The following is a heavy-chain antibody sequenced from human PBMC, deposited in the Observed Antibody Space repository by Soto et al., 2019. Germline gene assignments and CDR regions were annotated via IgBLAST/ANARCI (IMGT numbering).Heavy chain of an antibody. J-gene: IGHJ3*02. CDR3: AKERIRSGWYWIGPFHN. V-gene: IGHV1-3*01. CDR2: INAGNGNT. CDR1: GYTFTTYA. D-gene: IGHD6-19*01. Sequence: ASVKVSCKASGYTFTTYAMHWVRQAPGQRLEWMGWINAGNGNTKYSQKFQGRVTITRDTSASTAYMELSSLRSEDTAVYYCAKERIRSGWYWIGPFHNWGQGTMVTVSS.